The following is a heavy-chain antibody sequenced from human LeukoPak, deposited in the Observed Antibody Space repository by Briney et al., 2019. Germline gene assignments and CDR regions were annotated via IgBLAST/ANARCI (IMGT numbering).Heavy chain of an antibody. CDR2: IQYHGRDK. V-gene: IGHV3-30*02. J-gene: IGHJ4*02. CDR1: GFTFRTSG. CDR3: AREGGRTVAGTFDN. Sequence: GASLRLSCAASGFTFRTSGMHWVRQAPGKGLEWVAFIQYHGRDKYYADSVKGRFTISRDNSKNTLYMEVNSLRAEDTAVYYCAREGGRTVAGTFDNWGQGTLVTVSS. D-gene: IGHD6-19*01.